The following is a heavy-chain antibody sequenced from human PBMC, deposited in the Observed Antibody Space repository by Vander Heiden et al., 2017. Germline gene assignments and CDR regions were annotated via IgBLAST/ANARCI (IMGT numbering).Heavy chain of an antibody. CDR3: ATDHPSSGWPCFDL. D-gene: IGHD6-19*01. CDR1: DFDISTSA. Sequence: EVQLLEAGGGLVQPGGSLRLSWSGSDFDISTSAMSWGRQAPGEGLEWVASVTRQSTTYYANSVRGRFTISRDNAENTVYLQMNSLRAADTAVYYCATDHPSSGWPCFDLWGRGTLVSVSS. CDR2: VTRQSTT. V-gene: IGHV3-23*01. J-gene: IGHJ4*01.